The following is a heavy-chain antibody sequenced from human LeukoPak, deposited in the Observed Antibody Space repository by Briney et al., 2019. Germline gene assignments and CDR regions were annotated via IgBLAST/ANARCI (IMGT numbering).Heavy chain of an antibody. CDR3: ARDTGPYYYHGMDV. V-gene: IGHV3-30*02. CDR2: IRYDGSNK. CDR1: GFTFSSYG. D-gene: IGHD2-8*02. Sequence: GGSLRLSCAASGFTFSSYGMHWVRQAPGKGLEWVAFIRYDGSNKYYADSVKGRFTISRDNAKNSLYLQMNSLTAEDMALYHCARDTGPYYYHGMDVWGQGTTVTVS. J-gene: IGHJ6*02.